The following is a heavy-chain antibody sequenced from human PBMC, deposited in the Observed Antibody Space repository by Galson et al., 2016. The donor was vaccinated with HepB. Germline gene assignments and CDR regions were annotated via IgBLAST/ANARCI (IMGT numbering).Heavy chain of an antibody. J-gene: IGHJ4*02. Sequence: SVKVSCKASGYSFMTYGISWVRQAPGRGLEWMGWISPKSENTKYVEKFQGRVTMTTDTSTTTAYMELRSLKFDDTAVYYCARDTNYYDLSGYYYPFDFWGQGTVVTVSS. V-gene: IGHV1-18*01. D-gene: IGHD3-22*01. CDR2: ISPKSENT. CDR1: GYSFMTYG. CDR3: ARDTNYYDLSGYYYPFDF.